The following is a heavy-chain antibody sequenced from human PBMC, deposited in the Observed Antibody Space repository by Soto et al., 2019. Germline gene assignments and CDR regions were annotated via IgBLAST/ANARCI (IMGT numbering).Heavy chain of an antibody. D-gene: IGHD2-2*01. Sequence: SQTLSLTCTVAGGTSSSSNCRSWVRQPPGKGLEWIGEIYHSGSTNYNPSLKSRVTISVDKSKNQFSLKLSSVTAADTAVYYCASLPATSDFDCWGQGTLVTVSS. J-gene: IGHJ4*02. V-gene: IGHV4-4*02. CDR3: ASLPATSDFDC. CDR1: GGTSSSSNC. CDR2: IYHSGST.